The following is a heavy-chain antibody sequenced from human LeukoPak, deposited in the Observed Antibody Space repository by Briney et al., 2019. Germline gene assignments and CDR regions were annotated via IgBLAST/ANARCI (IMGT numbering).Heavy chain of an antibody. J-gene: IGHJ3*02. CDR2: IYHSGST. D-gene: IGHD3-22*01. CDR1: GYSISSGYY. CDR3: ARPYSPSQYYYDSSGSPHHDAFDI. V-gene: IGHV4-38-2*02. Sequence: PSETLSLTCTVSGYSISSGYYWGWIRQPPGKGLEWIGSIYHSGSTNYNPSLKSRVTISVDTSKNQFSLKLSSVTAADTAVYYCARPYSPSQYYYDSSGSPHHDAFDIWGQGTMVTVSS.